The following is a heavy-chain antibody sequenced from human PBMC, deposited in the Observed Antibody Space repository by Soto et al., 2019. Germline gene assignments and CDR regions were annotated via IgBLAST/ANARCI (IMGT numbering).Heavy chain of an antibody. J-gene: IGHJ5*01. Sequence: QVQLVQSGVEVKKPGASVKVSCKTSGYTFITYEITWVRQAPGQGLEWMGWMNPRSGNTGYAQKFQGRVAMTGNTSVNTAYMELTNLTSEDTAVYYCARGDSFTSSWYWFDSWGQGTLVTVSS. CDR1: GYTFITYE. D-gene: IGHD6-13*01. CDR2: MNPRSGNT. CDR3: ARGDSFTSSWYWFDS. V-gene: IGHV1-8*01.